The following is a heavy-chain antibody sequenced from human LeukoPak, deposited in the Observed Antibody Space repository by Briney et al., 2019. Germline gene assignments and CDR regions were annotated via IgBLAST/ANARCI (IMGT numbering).Heavy chain of an antibody. Sequence: PGGCLRLSCTTSGFTFTSFPIHWVRQAPGKGLEWVAVITYDGNNKYYADSVKDRFTLSRDTSKNTLYLQMNSLRTEDTATYYCARGCGSASVDYWGQGTLVTVSS. J-gene: IGHJ4*02. D-gene: IGHD6-6*01. CDR3: ARGCGSASVDY. V-gene: IGHV3-30*01. CDR2: ITYDGNNK. CDR1: GFTFTSFP.